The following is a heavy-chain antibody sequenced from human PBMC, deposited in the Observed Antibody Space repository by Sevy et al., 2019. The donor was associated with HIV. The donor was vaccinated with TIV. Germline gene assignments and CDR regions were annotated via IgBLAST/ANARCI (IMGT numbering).Heavy chain of an antibody. Sequence: SETLSLTCGVYGGSFSDYYWSWIRQPPGKGLEWIGEINHSGSTKYNPSLKSRVTISVDTSKNRFSLKLSSVTAADTAVYYCARGEDIVVVGANFHWFDPWGQGTLVTVSS. CDR2: INHSGST. J-gene: IGHJ5*02. V-gene: IGHV4-34*01. CDR1: GGSFSDYY. CDR3: ARGEDIVVVGANFHWFDP. D-gene: IGHD2-15*01.